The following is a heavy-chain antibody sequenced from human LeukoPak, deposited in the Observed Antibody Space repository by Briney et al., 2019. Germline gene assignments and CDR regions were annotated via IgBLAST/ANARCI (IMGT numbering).Heavy chain of an antibody. CDR2: IKQDGSEK. J-gene: IGHJ2*01. Sequence: PGGSLRLSCAASGFTFSSYWMSWVRQAPGKGLEWVANIKQDGSEKYYVDSVKGRFTISRDNSKNTVYLQMNSLRPEDTAVHYCARQLSGTRWYFDLWGRGTLVTVSS. V-gene: IGHV3-7*02. CDR3: ARQLSGTRWYFDL. CDR1: GFTFSSYW. D-gene: IGHD6-13*01.